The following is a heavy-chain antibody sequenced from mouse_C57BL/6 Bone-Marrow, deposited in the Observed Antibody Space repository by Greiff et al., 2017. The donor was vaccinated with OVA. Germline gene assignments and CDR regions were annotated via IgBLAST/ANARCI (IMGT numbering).Heavy chain of an antibody. D-gene: IGHD2-3*01. CDR2: IYPRSGNT. CDR3: ARVISIPYAMDY. V-gene: IGHV1-81*01. CDR1: GYTFTSYG. Sequence: VQVVESGAELARPGASVKLSCKASGYTFTSYGISWVKQRTGQGLEWIGEIYPRSGNTYYNEKFKGKATLTADKSSSTAYMELRSLTSEDSAVYFCARVISIPYAMDYWGQGTSVTVSS. J-gene: IGHJ4*01.